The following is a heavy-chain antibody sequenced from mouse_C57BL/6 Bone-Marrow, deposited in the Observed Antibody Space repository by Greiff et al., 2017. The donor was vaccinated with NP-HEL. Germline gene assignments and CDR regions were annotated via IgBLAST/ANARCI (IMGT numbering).Heavy chain of an antibody. CDR2: IYPRSGNT. V-gene: IGHV1-81*01. Sequence: QVQLQQSGAELARPGASVKLSCKASGYTFTSYGISWVKQRTGQGLEWIGEIYPRSGNTYYNEKFKGKATLTADKSSSTAYMELRSLKSEDSAVYFCARNPYYSIYFDYWGQGTTLTVSS. CDR1: GYTFTSYG. J-gene: IGHJ2*01. D-gene: IGHD2-5*01. CDR3: ARNPYYSIYFDY.